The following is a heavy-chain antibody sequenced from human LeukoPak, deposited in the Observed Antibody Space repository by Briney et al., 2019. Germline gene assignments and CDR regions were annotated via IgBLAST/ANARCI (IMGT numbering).Heavy chain of an antibody. J-gene: IGHJ6*03. D-gene: IGHD2-2*01. CDR2: IIPIFGTA. Sequence: GASVKVSCKASGGTFSSYAISWVRQAPGQGLEWMGGIIPIFGTANYAQKFQGRVTITTDESTSTAYMELSSLRSEDTAVYYCARGYCSSTSCYPGSRYYMDVWGKGTTVTVSS. V-gene: IGHV1-69*05. CDR1: GGTFSSYA. CDR3: ARGYCSSTSCYPGSRYYMDV.